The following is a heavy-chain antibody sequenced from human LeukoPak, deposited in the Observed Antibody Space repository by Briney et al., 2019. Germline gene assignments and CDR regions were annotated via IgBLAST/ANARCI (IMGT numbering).Heavy chain of an antibody. Sequence: PGGSLRLSCAASGFTFSSYGMHWVRQAPGKGLEWVAVISYDGSDKYYTESVKGRFTISRDNSKNTLYLQMNSLRAEDTAVYYCAKRSAESSGYFDYWGQGTLVTVSS. V-gene: IGHV3-30*18. D-gene: IGHD6-19*01. CDR3: AKRSAESSGYFDY. J-gene: IGHJ4*02. CDR2: ISYDGSDK. CDR1: GFTFSSYG.